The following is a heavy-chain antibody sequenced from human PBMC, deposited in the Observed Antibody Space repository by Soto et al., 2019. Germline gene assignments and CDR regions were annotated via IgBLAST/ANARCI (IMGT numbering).Heavy chain of an antibody. CDR1: GGSISSGDYY. D-gene: IGHD3-3*01. CDR3: ASSPSYDFWSAPRGYWFDP. J-gene: IGHJ5*02. CDR2: IYYSGST. Sequence: SETLSLTCTVSGGSISSGDYYWSWIRQPPGKGLEWIGYIYYSGSTYYNPSLKSRVTISVDTSKNQFSLKLSSVTAADTAVYYCASSPSYDFWSAPRGYWFDPWGQGTLVTVSS. V-gene: IGHV4-30-4*01.